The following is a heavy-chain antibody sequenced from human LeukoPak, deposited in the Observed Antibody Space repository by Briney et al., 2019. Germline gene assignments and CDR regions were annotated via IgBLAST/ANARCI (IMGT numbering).Heavy chain of an antibody. J-gene: IGHJ5*02. CDR2: INHSGST. D-gene: IGHD3-10*01. CDR1: GGSLSGYY. Sequence: SETLSLTCAVYGGSLSGYYWGWIRQPPGKGLEWIGEINHSGSTNYNPSLKSRVTISVDMSKNQFSLELSSVTAADTAVYYCARGPASGSNFAWFDPWGQGTLVTVSS. V-gene: IGHV4-34*01. CDR3: ARGPASGSNFAWFDP.